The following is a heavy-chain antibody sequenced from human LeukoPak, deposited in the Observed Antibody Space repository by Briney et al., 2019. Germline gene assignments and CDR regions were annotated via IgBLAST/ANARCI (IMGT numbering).Heavy chain of an antibody. V-gene: IGHV1-2*02. D-gene: IGHD4-17*01. CDR1: GYTFTGYY. Sequence: GASVKVSCKASGYTFTGYYMHWVRQAPGQGLEWMGWINPNSGGTNYAQKFQGRVTMTRDTSISTAYMELSRLRSDDTAVYYCARARSHDYGDYNYYMDVWGKGTTVTISS. J-gene: IGHJ6*03. CDR2: INPNSGGT. CDR3: ARARSHDYGDYNYYMDV.